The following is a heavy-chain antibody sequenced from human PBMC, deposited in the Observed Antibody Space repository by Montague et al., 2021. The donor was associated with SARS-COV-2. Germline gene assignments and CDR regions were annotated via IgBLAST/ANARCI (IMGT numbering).Heavy chain of an antibody. Sequence: SETLSLTPTVSGGSVSSGSNYWTWIRQPPGKGLEWIGNENLYDSXNTKYNPSLKSRVTISVDSSKNQFSLKLTSVTAADTAVYYCARGGIGAIVDWGQGTLVTVSS. J-gene: IGHJ4*02. V-gene: IGHV4-61*01. CDR2: ENLYDSXNT. CDR1: GGSVSSGSNY. CDR3: ARGGIGAIVD. D-gene: IGHD2-21*01.